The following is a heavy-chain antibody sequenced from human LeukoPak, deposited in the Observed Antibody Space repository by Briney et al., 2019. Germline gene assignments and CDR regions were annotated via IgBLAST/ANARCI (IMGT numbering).Heavy chain of an antibody. V-gene: IGHV6-1*01. Sequence: SQTLSLTCAISGDSVSSNTAAWNWIRQSPSRGLEWLGRTYYWSKWYNDYAVSVESRVTINPDTSKNQFSLQLNSVTPEDTAVYYCAREYCSNGVCSYNWFDPWGQGTLVTVSS. D-gene: IGHD2-8*01. J-gene: IGHJ5*02. CDR2: TYYWSKWYN. CDR1: GDSVSSNTAA. CDR3: AREYCSNGVCSYNWFDP.